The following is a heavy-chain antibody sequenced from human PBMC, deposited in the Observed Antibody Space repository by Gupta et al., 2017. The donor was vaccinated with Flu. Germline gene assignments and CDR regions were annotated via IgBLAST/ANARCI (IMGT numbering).Heavy chain of an antibody. J-gene: IGHJ3*02. D-gene: IGHD3-22*01. CDR1: GWSFSGYY. V-gene: IGHV4-34*01. Sequence: QVQLQQWGAGLLKPSETLSLTCAVYGWSFSGYYWSWIRQPPGKGLEWIGKINHSGSTNYNPSLKSRVTISVDTSKNQFSLKLSSVTAADTAVYYCAREGIVVVITTSSKAFDIWGQGTMVTVSS. CDR2: INHSGST. CDR3: AREGIVVVITTSSKAFDI.